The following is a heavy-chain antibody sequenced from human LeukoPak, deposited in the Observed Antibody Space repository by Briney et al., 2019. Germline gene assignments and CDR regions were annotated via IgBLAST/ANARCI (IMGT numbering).Heavy chain of an antibody. CDR2: IFPADSDT. V-gene: IGHV5-51*03. CDR3: ARLNGDYPRFYYYMDV. J-gene: IGHJ6*03. Sequence: KPGESLRIXCKASGYSFTNFWIGWVRQMPGKGLEWMGIIFPADSDTTYSPSFEGQVTISADKSISTAYLQWSSLKASDTAIYYCARLNGDYPRFYYYMDVWGKGTTVTVSS. D-gene: IGHD4-17*01. CDR1: GYSFTNFW.